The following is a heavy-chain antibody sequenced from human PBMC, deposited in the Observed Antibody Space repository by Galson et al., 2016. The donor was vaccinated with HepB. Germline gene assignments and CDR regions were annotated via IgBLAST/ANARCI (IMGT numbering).Heavy chain of an antibody. V-gene: IGHV3-64*01. D-gene: IGHD4-17*01. CDR3: ARGGVYTVTTYYSDY. CDR1: GFTFSSYA. CDR2: ISSNGGST. Sequence: SLRLSCAASGFTFSSYAMHWVRQAPGKGLEYVSAISSNGGSTYYANSVKGRFTISRDNSKNTLYLQMGSLRAEDMAVYYCARGGVYTVTTYYSDYWGQGTLVTVSS. J-gene: IGHJ4*02.